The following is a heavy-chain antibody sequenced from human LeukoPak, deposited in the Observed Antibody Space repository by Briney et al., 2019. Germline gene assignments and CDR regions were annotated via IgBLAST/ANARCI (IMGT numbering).Heavy chain of an antibody. CDR2: INTNTGNP. Sequence: ASVKVSCKASGYTFTSYAMNWVRQAPGQGLEWMGWINTNTGNPTYAQGFTGRFVFSLDTSVSTAYLQISSLKAEDTAVYYCARVVGCGGDCYSGISDYWGQGTLVTVSS. V-gene: IGHV7-4-1*02. CDR1: GYTFTSYA. J-gene: IGHJ4*02. D-gene: IGHD2-21*02. CDR3: ARVVGCGGDCYSGISDY.